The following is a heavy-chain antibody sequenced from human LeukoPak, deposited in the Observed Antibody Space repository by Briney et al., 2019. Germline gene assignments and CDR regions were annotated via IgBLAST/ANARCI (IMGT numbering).Heavy chain of an antibody. CDR1: GGSISSYY. CDR3: ARELVGATGIDI. D-gene: IGHD1-26*01. V-gene: IGHV4-59*12. J-gene: IGHJ3*02. CDR2: IYYSGST. Sequence: PAETLSLTCTVSGGSISSYYWSWVRQPPGKGLEWVGYIYYSGSTTYHPSLKSRATLSVDTSKNQFSLKLSSVTAADTAVYYCARELVGATGIDICGQGTMVTVSS.